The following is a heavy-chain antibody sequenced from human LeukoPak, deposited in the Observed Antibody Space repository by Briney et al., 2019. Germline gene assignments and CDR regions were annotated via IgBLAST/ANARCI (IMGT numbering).Heavy chain of an antibody. CDR1: GGSISSYY. Sequence: SETLSLTCTVSGGSISSYYWSWIRQPAGKGLEWIGRIYTSGSTNYNPSLKSRVTISVDTSKNQFSLKLSSVTAADTAVYYCARYSGSYFGLGSSYGHAFDIWGQGTMVTVSS. CDR3: ARYSGSYFGLGSSYGHAFDI. V-gene: IGHV4-4*07. D-gene: IGHD1-26*01. CDR2: IYTSGST. J-gene: IGHJ3*02.